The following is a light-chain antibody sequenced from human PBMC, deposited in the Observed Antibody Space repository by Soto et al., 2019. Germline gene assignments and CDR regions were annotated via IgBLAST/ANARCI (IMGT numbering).Light chain of an antibody. J-gene: IGLJ2*01. CDR1: SSNIGSTT. CDR3: AAWDDILNGVV. Sequence: QSVLTQPPSASGTPGQRVTISCSGSSSNIGSTTVNWYQQLPGTAPKLLIYSNNQRPSGVPDRFSGSKSGTSASLAISGLQSEDEADYYCAAWDDILNGVVFGGGTKLTVL. V-gene: IGLV1-44*01. CDR2: SNN.